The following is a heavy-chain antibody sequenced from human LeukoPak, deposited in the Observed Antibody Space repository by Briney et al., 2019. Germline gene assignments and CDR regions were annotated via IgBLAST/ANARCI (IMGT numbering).Heavy chain of an antibody. V-gene: IGHV1-69*06. Sequence: SVKVSCKASGYTFTGYYMHWVRQAPGQGLEWMGGIIPIFGTANYAQKFQGRVTITADKSTSTAYMELSSLRSEDTAVYYCAREDNYYMDVWGKGTTVTVSS. CDR3: AREDNYYMDV. CDR1: GYTFTGYY. CDR2: IIPIFGTA. J-gene: IGHJ6*03.